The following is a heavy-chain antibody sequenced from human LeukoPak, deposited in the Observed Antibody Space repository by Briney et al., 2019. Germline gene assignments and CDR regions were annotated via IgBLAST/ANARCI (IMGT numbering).Heavy chain of an antibody. D-gene: IGHD5-12*01. J-gene: IGHJ4*02. V-gene: IGHV3-74*01. CDR2: IDADGSSA. CDR3: AREGGYDPFEY. CDR1: GFTFDDNA. Sequence: PGGSLRLSCAASGFTFDDNAMHWVRQAPGKGLVWVSRIDADGSSATYADSVKGRFTISRDNAKNTLYLQMNSLRAEDTAVYYCAREGGYDPFEYWGQGTLVTVSS.